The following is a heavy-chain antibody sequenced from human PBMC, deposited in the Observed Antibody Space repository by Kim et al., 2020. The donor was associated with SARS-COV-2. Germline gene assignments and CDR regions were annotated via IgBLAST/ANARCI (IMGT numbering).Heavy chain of an antibody. CDR3: AKEREYYDSSGYYYSYTFGI. J-gene: IGHJ3*02. D-gene: IGHD3-22*01. V-gene: IGHV3-30*02. Sequence: RFTISRDNAKNTLYLQMNSLRAEDTAVYYCAKEREYYDSSGYYYSYTFGIWGQGTMVTVSS.